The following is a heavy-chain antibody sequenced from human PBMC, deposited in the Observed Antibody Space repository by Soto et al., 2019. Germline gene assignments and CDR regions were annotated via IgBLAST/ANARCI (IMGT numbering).Heavy chain of an antibody. J-gene: IGHJ3*01. Sequence: EVQLVESGGGLVQPGGSLRLSCVASGFTVTAIYMNWVRQAPGKGLEWVSVINKDFTDYADFVKGRFSISTDSSKNALYLQMVNLRAEDTAVYYCAIYPRYCSGGSCGITWYAFDLWGQGAMVTVSS. V-gene: IGHV3-66*01. CDR1: GFTVTAIY. CDR2: INKDFT. CDR3: AIYPRYCSGGSCGITWYAFDL. D-gene: IGHD2-15*01.